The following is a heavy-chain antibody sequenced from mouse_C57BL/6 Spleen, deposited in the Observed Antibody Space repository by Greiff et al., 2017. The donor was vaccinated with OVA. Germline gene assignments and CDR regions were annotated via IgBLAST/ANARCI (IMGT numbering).Heavy chain of an antibody. Sequence: VQLQQSGPELVKPGASVKISCKASGYTFTDYYMNWVKQSHGKSLEWIGDINPNNGGTSYNQKFKGKATLTVDKSSSTAYMELRSLTSEDSAVYYCARGGLYYGSSYEYFDVWGTGTTVTVSS. D-gene: IGHD1-1*01. CDR1: GYTFTDYY. V-gene: IGHV1-26*01. J-gene: IGHJ1*03. CDR2: INPNNGGT. CDR3: ARGGLYYGSSYEYFDV.